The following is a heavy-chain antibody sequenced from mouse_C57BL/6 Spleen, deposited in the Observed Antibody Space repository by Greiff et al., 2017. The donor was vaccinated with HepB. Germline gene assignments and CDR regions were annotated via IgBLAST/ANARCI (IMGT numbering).Heavy chain of an antibody. CDR3: ADYSNYD. Sequence: VQLQESGPELVKPGASVKISCKASGYAFSSSWMNWVKQRPGKGLEWIGRIYPGDGDTNYNGKFKGKATLTADKSSSTAYMQLSSLTSEDSAVYFCADYSNYDWGQGTLVTVSA. D-gene: IGHD2-5*01. V-gene: IGHV1-82*01. CDR1: GYAFSSSW. J-gene: IGHJ3*01. CDR2: IYPGDGDT.